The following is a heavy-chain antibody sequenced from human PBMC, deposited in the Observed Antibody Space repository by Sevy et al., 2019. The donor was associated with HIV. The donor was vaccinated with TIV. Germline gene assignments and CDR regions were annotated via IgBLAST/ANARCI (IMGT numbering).Heavy chain of an antibody. CDR1: GLSVSDNY. D-gene: IGHD3-22*01. Sequence: GGSLRLSCAASGLSVSDNYMNWVRQAPGKGLELVSVIYSDGRTYYPDSVKGRFSISRDNSKNTLYLHMKSLRPEDTAVYYCARDRYYGASGYYYYYYGMDVWGQGTTVTVSS. V-gene: IGHV3-66*01. CDR2: IYSDGRT. J-gene: IGHJ6*02. CDR3: ARDRYYGASGYYYYYYGMDV.